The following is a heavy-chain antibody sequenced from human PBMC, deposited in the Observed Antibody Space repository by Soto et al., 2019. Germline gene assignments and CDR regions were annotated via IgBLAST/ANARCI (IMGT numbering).Heavy chain of an antibody. D-gene: IGHD3-10*01. Sequence: GGSLRLSCAASGFTYRSYDMHWVRHVPGKGLEWVSSLGGAGAREYAGSVRGRFTISRDNAKNSLYLQMDSLRVGDTAVYYCTRATFGVGMDLWGQGTPVTVSS. CDR2: LGGAGAR. V-gene: IGHV3-13*01. CDR3: TRATFGVGMDL. J-gene: IGHJ6*02. CDR1: GFTYRSYD.